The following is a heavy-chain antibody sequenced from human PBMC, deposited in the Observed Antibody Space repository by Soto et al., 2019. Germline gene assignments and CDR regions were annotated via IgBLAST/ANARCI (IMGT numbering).Heavy chain of an antibody. CDR1: GYSFTSYW. CDR2: IYPGDSDT. J-gene: IGHJ6*02. Sequence: GESLKISCKGSGYSFTSYWIGWVRQMPGKGLEWMGIIYPGDSDTRYSPSFQGQVTISADKSISTAYLQWSSLKASDTAMYYCARLTMVGGVITNYYYYGMDVWGQGTTVTVSS. D-gene: IGHD3-10*01. V-gene: IGHV5-51*01. CDR3: ARLTMVGGVITNYYYYGMDV.